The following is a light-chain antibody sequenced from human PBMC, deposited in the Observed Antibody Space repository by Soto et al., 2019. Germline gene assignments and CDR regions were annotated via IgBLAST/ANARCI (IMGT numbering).Light chain of an antibody. V-gene: IGLV2-11*01. J-gene: IGLJ1*01. CDR2: DVT. Sequence: QSALTQPRSVSGSPGQSVAISCTGTTSDVGGYDYVSWYQRHPGKAPELIIFDVTKRPSGVPDRFSGSKSGNTASLTISGLQAEDEADYFCCSYAGDFYVFGSGTKLTVL. CDR3: CSYAGDFYV. CDR1: TSDVGGYDY.